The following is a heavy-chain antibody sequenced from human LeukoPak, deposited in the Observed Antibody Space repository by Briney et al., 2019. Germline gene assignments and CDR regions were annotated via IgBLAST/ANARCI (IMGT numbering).Heavy chain of an antibody. CDR1: GGSISSSSYY. D-gene: IGHD2-15*01. J-gene: IGHJ6*03. V-gene: IGHV4-39*01. CDR2: IYYSGST. Sequence: KPSETLSLTCTVSGGSISSSSYYWGWIRQPPGKGLEWIGSIYYSGSTYYNPSLKSRVTISVDTSKNQFSLKLSSVTAADTAVYYCARHMGLNRILYSYYYMDVWGKGTTVTVSS. CDR3: ARHMGLNRILYSYYYMDV.